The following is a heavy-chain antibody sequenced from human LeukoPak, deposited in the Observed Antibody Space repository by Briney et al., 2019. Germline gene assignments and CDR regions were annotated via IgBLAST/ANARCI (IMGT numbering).Heavy chain of an antibody. CDR3: ARNRYYYGSRNYGVPTWFDP. D-gene: IGHD3-10*01. CDR1: GYSIRTDYY. Sequence: PSETLSLTCTVSGYSIRTDYYWGWIRQPPGKGPQWIGTINKSGNTYYNPSLRSRVTISVDTSKNHFSLKLSSVTAADTAVYYCARNRYYYGSRNYGVPTWFDPWGQGTLVTVSS. V-gene: IGHV4-38-2*02. J-gene: IGHJ5*02. CDR2: INKSGNT.